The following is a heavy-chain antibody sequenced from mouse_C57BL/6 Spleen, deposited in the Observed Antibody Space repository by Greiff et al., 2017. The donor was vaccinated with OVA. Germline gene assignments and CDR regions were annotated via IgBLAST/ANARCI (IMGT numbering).Heavy chain of an antibody. CDR1: GFTFSNYW. Sequence: EVKLVESGGGLVQPGGSLKLSCVASGFTFSNYWMNWVRQSPEKGLEWVAQIRLKSDNYATHYAASVKGRFTISRDDSKSSVYLQMNNVTAEDTGIYYCTGGDGFDYWGQGTTLTVSS. V-gene: IGHV6-3*01. J-gene: IGHJ2*01. CDR3: TGGDGFDY. CDR2: IRLKSDNYAT. D-gene: IGHD3-3*01.